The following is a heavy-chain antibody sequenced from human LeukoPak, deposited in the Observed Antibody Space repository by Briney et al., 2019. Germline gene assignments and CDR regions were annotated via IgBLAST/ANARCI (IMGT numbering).Heavy chain of an antibody. V-gene: IGHV3-30*02. CDR2: IRYDGSNK. D-gene: IGHD6-13*01. CDR1: GFTFSSYG. J-gene: IGHJ5*02. CDR3: AKDRSAAGSNWFDP. Sequence: SLRLSCAASGFTFSSYGMHWVRQAPGKGLEWVAFIRYDGSNKYYADSVKGRFTISRDNSKNTLYLQMNSLREEDTAVYYCAKDRSAAGSNWFDPWGQGTLVTVSS.